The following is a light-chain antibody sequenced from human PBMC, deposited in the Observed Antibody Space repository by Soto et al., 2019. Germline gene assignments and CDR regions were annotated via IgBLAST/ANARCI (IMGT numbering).Light chain of an antibody. CDR1: QSISSW. CDR2: KAF. Sequence: DIQMTQSPSTLYASVGDRVTITCRASQSISSWLAWYQQKPGKAPKLLIYKAFSLESGVPSRFSGSGSGTEFTLTISSLQPGDFATYYCQQYNSYSRTFGQGAKVQIQ. CDR3: QQYNSYSRT. J-gene: IGKJ1*01. V-gene: IGKV1-5*03.